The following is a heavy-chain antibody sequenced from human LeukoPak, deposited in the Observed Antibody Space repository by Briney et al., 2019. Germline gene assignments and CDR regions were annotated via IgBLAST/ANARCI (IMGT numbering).Heavy chain of an antibody. Sequence: SQTLSLTCTVSGGSISSGAYYWSWIRQRPGTGLEWIGYIFYTGSTYYNPSLKSRVTISVDTSKNQFSLKLSSVTAADTAVYYCARAPGDNWFAPWGQGTLVTVSS. V-gene: IGHV4-31*03. CDR3: ARAPGDNWFAP. CDR1: GGSISSGAYY. J-gene: IGHJ5*02. CDR2: IFYTGST.